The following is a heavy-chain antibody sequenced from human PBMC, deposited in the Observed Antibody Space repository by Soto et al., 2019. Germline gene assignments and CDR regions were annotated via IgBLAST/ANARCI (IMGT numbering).Heavy chain of an antibody. CDR2: ISYDGSNK. Sequence: QVQLVESGGGVVQPGRSLRLSCAASGFTFSSYGMHWVRQAPGKGLEWVAGISYDGSNKYYADSVKGRFTISRDNSKNALYLQMNSLRTEDTAVYYCAKDRYGSGSYYNVWGQGTLVTVSS. V-gene: IGHV3-30*18. J-gene: IGHJ4*02. CDR3: AKDRYGSGSYYNV. CDR1: GFTFSSYG. D-gene: IGHD3-10*01.